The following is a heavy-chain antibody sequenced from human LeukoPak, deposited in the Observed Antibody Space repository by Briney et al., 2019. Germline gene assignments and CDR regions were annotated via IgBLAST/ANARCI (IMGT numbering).Heavy chain of an antibody. CDR2: INPNTGGT. D-gene: IGHD2-15*01. V-gene: IGHV1-2*02. CDR1: GYTSTAYN. Sequence: GPVKVSCKASGYTSTAYNIHWVRQAPGQGLQWVGWINPNTGGTDYAQGFRARVTFTADTSIGTAYMEVSGLKSDDTAMIYCAIRPVDSVSDGFYWGQGTLVTVSS. CDR3: AIRPVDSVSDGFY. J-gene: IGHJ4*02.